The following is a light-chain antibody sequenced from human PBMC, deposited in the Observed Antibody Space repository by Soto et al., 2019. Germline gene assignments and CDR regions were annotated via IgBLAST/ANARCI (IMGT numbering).Light chain of an antibody. V-gene: IGKV1-9*01. CDR1: QGISNY. J-gene: IGKJ4*01. CDR3: QQLHSYQLT. CDR2: SAS. Sequence: IQLTQSPSFLSSSVGDRVTITCRASQGISNYLAWYQQKPGEAPNLLIYSASTLQSGVPSRFSGSESGTEFTLTISSLQPEDFATYYCQQLHSYQLTFGGGTKVEIK.